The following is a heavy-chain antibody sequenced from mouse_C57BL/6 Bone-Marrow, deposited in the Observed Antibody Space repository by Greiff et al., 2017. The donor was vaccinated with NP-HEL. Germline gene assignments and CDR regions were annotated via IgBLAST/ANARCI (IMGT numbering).Heavy chain of an antibody. Sequence: VQLQQSGAELVRPGASVKLSCTASGFNIKDYYMHWVTQRPEQGLEWIGRIDPEDGDTEYAPKFQGKATMTADTSSNTAYLQLSSLTSEDTAVYYCTAPYYGSFHWYFDVWGTGTTVTVSS. D-gene: IGHD1-1*01. CDR2: IDPEDGDT. J-gene: IGHJ1*03. CDR1: GFNIKDYY. CDR3: TAPYYGSFHWYFDV. V-gene: IGHV14-1*01.